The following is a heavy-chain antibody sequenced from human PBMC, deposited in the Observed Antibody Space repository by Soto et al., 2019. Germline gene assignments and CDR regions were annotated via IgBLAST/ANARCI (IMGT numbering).Heavy chain of an antibody. CDR1: GYTFTGYY. V-gene: IGHV1-2*04. CDR3: ARGSEGSYRYFDY. D-gene: IGHD3-16*02. CDR2: INPNSGGT. Sequence: ASVKVSCKASGYTFTGYYMHWVRQAPGQGLEWMGWINPNSGGTNYAQKFQGWVTMTRDTSISTAYMELSRLRSDDTAVYYCARGSEGSYRYFDYWGQGTLVTVSS. J-gene: IGHJ4*02.